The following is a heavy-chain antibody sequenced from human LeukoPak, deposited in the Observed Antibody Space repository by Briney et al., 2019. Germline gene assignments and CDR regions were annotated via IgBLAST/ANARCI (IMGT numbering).Heavy chain of an antibody. J-gene: IGHJ6*03. CDR2: FDPEDGET. CDR3: ATGNIDALPDRYYYYMDV. Sequence: GASVKVSCKVFGHTLTELSMHWVRQAPGKGLEWMGGFDPEDGETIYAQKFQGRVTITEDTSTDTAYMELSSLRSEDTAVYYCATGNIDALPDRYYYYMDVWGKGTTVTVSS. V-gene: IGHV1-24*01. D-gene: IGHD2/OR15-2a*01. CDR1: GHTLTELS.